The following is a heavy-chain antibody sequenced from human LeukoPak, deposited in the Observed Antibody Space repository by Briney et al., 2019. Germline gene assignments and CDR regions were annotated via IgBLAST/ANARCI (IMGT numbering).Heavy chain of an antibody. CDR2: INHSGST. CDR3: ARQPGRFSIGPPTVRGWFDP. Sequence: PSETLSLTCAVYGGSFSGYYWSWIRQPPGKGLEWIGEINHSGSTNYNPSLKSRVTISVDTSKNQFSLKLSSVTAADTAVYYCARQPGRFSIGPPTVRGWFDPWGQGTLVTVSS. CDR1: GGSFSGYY. D-gene: IGHD2-8*01. J-gene: IGHJ5*02. V-gene: IGHV4-34*01.